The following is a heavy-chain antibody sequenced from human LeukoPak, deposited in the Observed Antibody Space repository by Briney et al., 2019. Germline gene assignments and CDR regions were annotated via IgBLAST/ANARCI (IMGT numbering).Heavy chain of an antibody. CDR2: IKQDGSEK. CDR1: GFTFSNYW. Sequence: PGGSLRLSCAASGFTFSNYWMSWVRQAPGKGLQWVANIKQDGSEKYYVDSVKGRFTISRDNAKNSLYLQMNSLRAEDTAVYYCTRDGEDIVPRNWFDPWGQGTLVTVSS. D-gene: IGHD2-8*01. V-gene: IGHV3-7*01. CDR3: TRDGEDIVPRNWFDP. J-gene: IGHJ5*02.